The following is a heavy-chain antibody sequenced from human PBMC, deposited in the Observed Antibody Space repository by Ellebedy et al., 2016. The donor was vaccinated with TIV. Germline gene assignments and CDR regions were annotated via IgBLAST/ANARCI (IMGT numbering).Heavy chain of an antibody. D-gene: IGHD3-22*01. CDR2: IYSGGTT. J-gene: IGHJ4*02. V-gene: IGHV3-66*04. CDR1: GFTVSNNY. Sequence: GGSLRLSCEVSGFTVSNNYMTWVRQAPGKGLEWVSVIYSGGTTYYAYSVRGRFTISRDSSKNTLYLQMNSLRAEDTAVYYCARPSVSTGYYQFDFWGQGALVTVSS. CDR3: ARPSVSTGYYQFDF.